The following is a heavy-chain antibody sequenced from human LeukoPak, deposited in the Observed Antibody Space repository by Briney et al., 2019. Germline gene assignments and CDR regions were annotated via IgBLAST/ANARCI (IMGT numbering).Heavy chain of an antibody. D-gene: IGHD2-15*01. CDR2: INSDDSRT. CDR1: GFTFSAFW. V-gene: IGHV3-74*01. Sequence: GGSLRLSCAASGFTFSAFWMHWVRQAPGKGLVWVSRINSDDSRTTYADSVKGRFTISRDNAKNTLYLQMNSLRAEDTAVYYCARRVVEGPNSHFDYWGQGTLVTVSS. CDR3: ARRVVEGPNSHFDY. J-gene: IGHJ4*02.